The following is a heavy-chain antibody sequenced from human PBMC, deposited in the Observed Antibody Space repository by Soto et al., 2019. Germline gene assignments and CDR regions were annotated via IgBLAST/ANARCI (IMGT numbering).Heavy chain of an antibody. CDR2: INQGGSQK. Sequence: LRLSCAGSGFRFSSSWMSWIRQAPGKGLEWVAHINQGGSQKYYVDSAKGRFTISRDNAKTSLYLQMNNLRAEDTATYYCASWADAADEDYFHHWGQGTLVTVSS. J-gene: IGHJ1*01. CDR1: GFRFSSSW. CDR3: ASWADAADEDYFHH. V-gene: IGHV3-7*03. D-gene: IGHD3-16*01.